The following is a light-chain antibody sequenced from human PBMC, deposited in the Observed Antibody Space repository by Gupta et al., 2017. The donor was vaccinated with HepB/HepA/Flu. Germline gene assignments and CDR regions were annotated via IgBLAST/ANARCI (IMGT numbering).Light chain of an antibody. J-gene: IGKJ2*01. CDR2: AAS. CDR3: QQCDSTPCT. V-gene: IGKV1-39*01. CDR1: QSISSY. Sequence: DIQMTQSPSSLSASVGDRVTITCRASQSISSYLNWYQQKPGKAPKLLIYAASSLQSGIPSRFSGSGSGTDFTLTISRLQPEDFATYYCQQCDSTPCTFGPGTKMEIK.